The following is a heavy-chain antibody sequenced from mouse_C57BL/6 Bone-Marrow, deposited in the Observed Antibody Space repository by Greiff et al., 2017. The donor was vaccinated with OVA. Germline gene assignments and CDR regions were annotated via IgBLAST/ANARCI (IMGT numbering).Heavy chain of an antibody. Sequence: QVTLKVSGPGILQPSQTLSLSCSFSGFSLSTFGMGVGWIRQPSGKGLEWLAHIWWDDDKYYNPALKSRPTISKDTSKNQVFLKIANVDTADTATYYCAPYYYGSSPSWYFDVWGTGTTVTVSA. CDR2: IWWDDDK. CDR1: GFSLSTFGMG. CDR3: APYYYGSSPSWYFDV. V-gene: IGHV8-8*01. D-gene: IGHD1-1*01. J-gene: IGHJ1*03.